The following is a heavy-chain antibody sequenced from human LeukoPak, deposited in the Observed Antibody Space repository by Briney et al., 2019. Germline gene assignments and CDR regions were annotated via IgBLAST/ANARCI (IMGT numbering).Heavy chain of an antibody. Sequence: SETLSLTCTVSGGSISSYYWSWVRQPPGKGLEWIGYIYYSGSTNYNPSLKGRVTISVDTSKNQFSLKLSSVTAADTAVYYCSGYDYESYYFDYWGQGTLVTVSS. CDR1: GGSISSYY. D-gene: IGHD5-12*01. J-gene: IGHJ4*02. V-gene: IGHV4-59*08. CDR3: SGYDYESYYFDY. CDR2: IYYSGST.